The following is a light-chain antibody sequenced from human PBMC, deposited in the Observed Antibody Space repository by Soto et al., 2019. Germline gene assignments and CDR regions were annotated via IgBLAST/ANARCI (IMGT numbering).Light chain of an antibody. CDR2: GNS. V-gene: IGLV1-40*01. CDR1: TSNIGTGYD. Sequence: QAVVTQPPSVSGAPGQRVTISCTGSTSNIGTGYDVHWYQQLPGTAPKLLIYGNSKRPSVVPDRFSGSKSGTSASLAITGVQAEDEADYYCQSYDTRLTAWVFGGGTKLTVL. CDR3: QSYDTRLTAWV. J-gene: IGLJ3*02.